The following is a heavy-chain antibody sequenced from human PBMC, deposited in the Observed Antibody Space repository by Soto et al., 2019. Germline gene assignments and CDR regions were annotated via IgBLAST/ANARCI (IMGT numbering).Heavy chain of an antibody. CDR3: ARPTPTYGDYDFNWFDP. CDR2: ISYDGSNK. CDR1: GFTFSSYA. V-gene: IGHV3-30-3*01. D-gene: IGHD4-17*01. Sequence: GGSLRLSCAASGFTFSSYAIHWVRQAPGKGLEWVAVISYDGSNKYYADSVKGRFTISRDNSKNTLYLQMNSLRAEDTAVYYCARPTPTYGDYDFNWFDPWGQGTLVTVSS. J-gene: IGHJ5*02.